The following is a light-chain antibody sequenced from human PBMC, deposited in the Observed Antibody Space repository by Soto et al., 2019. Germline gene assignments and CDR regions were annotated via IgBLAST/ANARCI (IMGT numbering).Light chain of an antibody. V-gene: IGKV3D-20*01. CDR1: QSVSSSY. CDR2: GAS. CDR3: QQYGSSPGT. Sequence: EIVLTQSPAALSFSPGERATLSCAASQSVSSSYLAWYQQKPGLAPRLLIYGASTRATGVPTRFSGSRSGAEFTLTINRLEPEDFAVYYCQQYGSSPGTFGQGTKVDI. J-gene: IGKJ1*01.